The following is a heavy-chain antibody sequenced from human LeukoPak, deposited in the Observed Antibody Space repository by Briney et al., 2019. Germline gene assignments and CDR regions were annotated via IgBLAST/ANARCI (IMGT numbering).Heavy chain of an antibody. D-gene: IGHD6-6*01. CDR3: AKADWSSSALDAFDI. J-gene: IGHJ3*02. CDR1: GFTFSSYA. CDR2: ISGSGGST. V-gene: IGHV3-23*01. Sequence: GGSLRLSCAASGFTFSSYAMSWVRQAPGKGLEWVSAISGSGGSTYYADSAKGRFTISRDNSKNTLYLQMNSLRAEDTAVYYCAKADWSSSALDAFDIWGQGTMVTVSS.